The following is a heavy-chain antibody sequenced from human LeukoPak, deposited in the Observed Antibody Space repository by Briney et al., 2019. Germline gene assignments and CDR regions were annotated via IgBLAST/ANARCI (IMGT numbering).Heavy chain of an antibody. J-gene: IGHJ4*02. CDR3: AKEAVVMSYYFDY. CDR2: ISYDGSNK. V-gene: IGHV3-30*18. CDR1: GFTFSSYG. D-gene: IGHD3-22*01. Sequence: PGGSLRLSCAASGFTFSSYGMHWVRQAPGKGLEWVAVISYDGSNKYYADSVKGRFTISRDNSKNTLYLQMNNLRAEDTAVYYCAKEAVVMSYYFDYWGQGTLVTVSS.